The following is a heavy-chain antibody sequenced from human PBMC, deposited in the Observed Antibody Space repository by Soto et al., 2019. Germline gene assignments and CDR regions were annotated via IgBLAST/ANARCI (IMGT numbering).Heavy chain of an antibody. CDR3: ARGGRCLSTTCWWGLDP. V-gene: IGHV4-59*01. D-gene: IGHD2-2*01. J-gene: IGHJ5*02. Sequence: SETLSLTCSVSGGSITNYYWSWIRQPPGKGLEWIGYIFDSGSTNYNPSLKSRVTISVDTSKNQFSLNLSSVTTADTAVYYCARGGRCLSTTCWWGLDPWGQGTLVTVSS. CDR2: IFDSGST. CDR1: GGSITNYY.